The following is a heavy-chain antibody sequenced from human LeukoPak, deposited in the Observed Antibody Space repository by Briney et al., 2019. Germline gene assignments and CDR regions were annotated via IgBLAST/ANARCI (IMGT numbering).Heavy chain of an antibody. J-gene: IGHJ6*02. CDR2: IYYSGST. V-gene: IGHV4-31*03. CDR3: ARDPGGYDYYYYGMDV. D-gene: IGHD5-12*01. CDR1: GGSISSGGYY. Sequence: SETLSLTCTVSGGSISSGGYYWSWIRQHPGKGLEWIGYIYYSGSTYCNPSLKSRVTISVDTSKNQFSLKLSSVTAADTAVYYCARDPGGYDYYYYGMDVWGQGTTVTVSS.